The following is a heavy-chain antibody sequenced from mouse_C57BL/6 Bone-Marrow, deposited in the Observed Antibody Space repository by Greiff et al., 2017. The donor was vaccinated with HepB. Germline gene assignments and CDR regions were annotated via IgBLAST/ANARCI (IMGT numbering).Heavy chain of an antibody. J-gene: IGHJ3*01. V-gene: IGHV1-81*01. CDR1: GYTFPSHG. Sequence: QVQLKQSGAELARPGASVKQSCNASGYTFPSHGISWVKQRTGQGLEWIGEIYPRSGNTYYNEKFKGKATLTADKSSSTAYMELRSLTSEDSAVYFCARPLAYWGPANLVTVFA. CDR3: ARPLAY. CDR2: IYPRSGNT.